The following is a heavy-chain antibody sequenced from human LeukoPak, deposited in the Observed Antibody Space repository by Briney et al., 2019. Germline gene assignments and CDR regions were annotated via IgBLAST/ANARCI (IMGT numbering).Heavy chain of an antibody. CDR3: ARGPVDTTYLGFDY. V-gene: IGHV4-4*07. Sequence: SESLSLTCTVSGASISSYYWSWFRQPAGKGLEWIGRIYTSGSTNYNPSLKSRVTISVDKSKNQLSLKLSSVTAADTAVYYCARGPVDTTYLGFDYWGQGTLVTVSS. CDR1: GASISSYY. CDR2: IYTSGST. D-gene: IGHD5-18*01. J-gene: IGHJ4*02.